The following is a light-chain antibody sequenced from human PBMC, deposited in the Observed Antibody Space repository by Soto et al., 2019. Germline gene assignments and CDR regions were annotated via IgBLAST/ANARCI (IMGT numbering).Light chain of an antibody. Sequence: DLMMPQSPLSLPISPGAPASISRRTSQSLLHSTGYNYLDWYLQKPGQSPQLLIYLGSNRASGVPDRFSGSGSGTDFTLKISRVEAEDVGVYYCMQPLQSWTFGQGTKVDIK. J-gene: IGKJ1*01. CDR3: MQPLQSWT. CDR1: QSLLHSTGYNY. CDR2: LGS. V-gene: IGKV2-28*01.